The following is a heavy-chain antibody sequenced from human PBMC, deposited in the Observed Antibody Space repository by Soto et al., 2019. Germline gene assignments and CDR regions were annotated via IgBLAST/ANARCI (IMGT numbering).Heavy chain of an antibody. J-gene: IGHJ3*02. Sequence: QVQLVESGGGVVQPGRSLRLSCAASGFTFSSYGMHWVRQAPGKGLEWVAVIWYDGSNKYYADSVKGRFTISRDNSKNTLYLQMNSLRAEDTAVYYCASRVMTTVTTDDAFDIWGQGTMVTVSS. D-gene: IGHD4-17*01. V-gene: IGHV3-33*01. CDR1: GFTFSSYG. CDR3: ASRVMTTVTTDDAFDI. CDR2: IWYDGSNK.